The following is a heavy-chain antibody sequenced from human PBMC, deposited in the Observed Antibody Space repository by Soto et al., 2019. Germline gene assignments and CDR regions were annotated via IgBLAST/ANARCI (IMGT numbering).Heavy chain of an antibody. CDR3: GRGPSPRAPAGGTPYYYAMDV. D-gene: IGHD6-13*01. V-gene: IGHV1-8*02. CDR1: GYDFTAYD. Sequence: ASVKVSCKTSGYDFTAYDINWVRQASGQGLEWMGWMNPINGATGSARRFQGRVSMTRNTATGTAYLELTSLRSDDTGVHYCGRGPSPRAPAGGTPYYYAMDVWGQGTTVTVSS. CDR2: MNPINGAT. J-gene: IGHJ6*02.